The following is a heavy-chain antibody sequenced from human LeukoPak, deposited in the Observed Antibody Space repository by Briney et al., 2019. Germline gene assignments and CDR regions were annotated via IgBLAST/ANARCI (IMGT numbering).Heavy chain of an antibody. CDR3: ARQYQLLYGIDY. D-gene: IGHD2-2*02. CDR1: GGSFSGYY. V-gene: IGHV4-34*01. J-gene: IGHJ4*02. Sequence: KPSETLSLTCAVYGGSFSGYYWSWIRQPPGKGLEWIGEINHSGSTNYNPPLKSRVTISVDTSKNQFSLKLSSVTAADTAVYYCARQYQLLYGIDYWGQGTLVTVSS. CDR2: INHSGST.